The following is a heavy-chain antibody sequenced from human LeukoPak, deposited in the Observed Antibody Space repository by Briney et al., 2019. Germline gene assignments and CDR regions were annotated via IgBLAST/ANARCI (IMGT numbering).Heavy chain of an antibody. CDR3: ARGFGSPDY. J-gene: IGHJ4*02. Sequence: PSETLSLTCSVSGGSIRSSSYYWSWIRQPPGKGLEWIGYIYYSGSTNYNPSLKSRVTISVDMSKNQFSLKLSSVTAADTAVYYCARGFGSPDYWGQGTLVTVSS. V-gene: IGHV4-61*01. CDR2: IYYSGST. D-gene: IGHD3-16*01. CDR1: GGSIRSSSYY.